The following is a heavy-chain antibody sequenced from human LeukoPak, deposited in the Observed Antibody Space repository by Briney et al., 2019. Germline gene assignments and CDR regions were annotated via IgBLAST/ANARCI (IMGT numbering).Heavy chain of an antibody. CDR1: GFTFSSYS. D-gene: IGHD2-21*02. Sequence: GESLRLSCAASGFTFSSYSMNWVRQAPGKGLEWVSSILSSSRTIYYADSVKGRFTISRDNAKNSLYLQMNSLRDEDTAVYYCARVVVTARGYAFDIWGQGTMVTVSS. V-gene: IGHV3-48*02. CDR2: ILSSSRTI. CDR3: ARVVVTARGYAFDI. J-gene: IGHJ3*02.